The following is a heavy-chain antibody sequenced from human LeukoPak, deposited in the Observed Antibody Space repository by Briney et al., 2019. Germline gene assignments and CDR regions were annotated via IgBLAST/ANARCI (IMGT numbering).Heavy chain of an antibody. J-gene: IGHJ4*02. CDR3: ARDFVSGLDY. D-gene: IGHD1-26*01. Sequence: SETLSLTCAVYGGSFSGYYWSWIRQPPGKGLEWIGEINHSGSTNYNPSLKSRVTISVDTSKNQFSLKLSSVTAADTAVYYCARDFVSGLDYWGQGTLVTVSS. CDR1: GGSFSGYY. CDR2: INHSGST. V-gene: IGHV4-34*01.